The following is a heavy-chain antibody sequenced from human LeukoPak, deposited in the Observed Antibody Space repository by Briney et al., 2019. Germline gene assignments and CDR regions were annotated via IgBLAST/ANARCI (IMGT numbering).Heavy chain of an antibody. V-gene: IGHV4-4*02. CDR2: IYHSGST. CDR1: GGSISSSNW. D-gene: IGHD2-15*01. CDR3: ARGEEDIVVVVAATRRGAFDI. J-gene: IGHJ3*02. Sequence: SETLSLTCGVSGGSISSSNWWTWVRPPPGKGLEWIGEIYHSGSTNYNPSLKSRVTISVDTSKNQFSLKLSSVTAADTAVYYCARGEEDIVVVVAATRRGAFDIWGQGTMVTVSS.